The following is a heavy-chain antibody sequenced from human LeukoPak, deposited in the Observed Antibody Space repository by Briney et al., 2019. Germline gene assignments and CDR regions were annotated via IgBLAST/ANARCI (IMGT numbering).Heavy chain of an antibody. J-gene: IGHJ6*02. D-gene: IGHD3-10*01. CDR3: ARSIYGSGSVAYYGMDV. Sequence: ASVKVSCKASGYTFTSYGISWVRQAPGQGLEWMGWISAYNGNTNYAQKFQGRVTITADKSTSTAYMELSSLRSEDTAVYYCARSIYGSGSVAYYGMDVWGQGTTVTVSS. CDR1: GYTFTSYG. CDR2: ISAYNGNT. V-gene: IGHV1-18*01.